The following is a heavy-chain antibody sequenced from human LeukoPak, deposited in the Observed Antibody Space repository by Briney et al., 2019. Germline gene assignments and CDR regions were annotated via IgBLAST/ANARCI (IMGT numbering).Heavy chain of an antibody. CDR2: IYYSGST. J-gene: IGHJ3*02. CDR1: GGSISSYY. V-gene: IGHV4-59*12. D-gene: IGHD6-19*01. CDR3: ARTQYSSGWYPSRAFDI. Sequence: PSETLSLTCTVSGGSISSYYWSWIRQPPGKGLEWIGYIYYSGSTNYNPSLKSRVTISVDTSKNQFSLKLSSVTAADTAVYYCARTQYSSGWYPSRAFDIWGQGTVVTVSS.